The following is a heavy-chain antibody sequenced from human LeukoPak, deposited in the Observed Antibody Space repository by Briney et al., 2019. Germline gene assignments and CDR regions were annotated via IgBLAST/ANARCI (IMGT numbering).Heavy chain of an antibody. CDR2: ISGSSSYI. CDR1: GFIFSSYS. V-gene: IGHV3-21*01. J-gene: IGHJ4*02. CDR3: ARESGGFEY. D-gene: IGHD3-16*01. Sequence: PGGSLRLSCAASGFIFSSYSMNWVRQAPGKGLEWVSYISGSSSYIYYADSVKGRFTISRDSAKNSLYLQMNSLRAEDTAVYYCARESGGFEYWGQGTLVTVSS.